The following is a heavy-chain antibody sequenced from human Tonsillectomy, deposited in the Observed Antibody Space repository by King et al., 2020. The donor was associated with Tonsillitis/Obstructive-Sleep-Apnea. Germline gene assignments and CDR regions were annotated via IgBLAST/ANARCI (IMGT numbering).Heavy chain of an antibody. CDR3: ARLTESSWKIDN. V-gene: IGHV5-51*01. D-gene: IGHD2-2*01. CDR1: GYSFNNYW. J-gene: IGHJ4*02. CDR2: LYPGDSDT. Sequence: QLVQSGAEVKKPGESLKISCEGFGYSFNNYWIGWVRQMPGKGLEWMGILYPGDSDTRYCPSFQGQVTISADKYISTAYLQWSSPKASDTAIYFCARLTESSWKIDNWGQGTLVTVSS.